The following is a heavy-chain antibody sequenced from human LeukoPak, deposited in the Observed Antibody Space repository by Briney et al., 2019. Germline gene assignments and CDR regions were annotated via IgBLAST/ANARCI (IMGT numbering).Heavy chain of an antibody. D-gene: IGHD2-15*01. Sequence: ASVKVSCKASGYTFTSYDINWVRQATGQGLEWMGWMNPNSGNTVYAQKFQGRVTMTRNTSISTAYMELSSLRSEDTAVYYCARDIGYCSGGSCHDAFDIWGQGTMVTVSS. J-gene: IGHJ3*02. CDR2: MNPNSGNT. V-gene: IGHV1-8*01. CDR1: GYTFTSYD. CDR3: ARDIGYCSGGSCHDAFDI.